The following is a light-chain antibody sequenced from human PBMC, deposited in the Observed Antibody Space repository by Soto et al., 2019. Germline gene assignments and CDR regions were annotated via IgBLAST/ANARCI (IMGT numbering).Light chain of an antibody. CDR2: GAS. V-gene: IGKV3-20*01. Sequence: EIVLTQSPGTLSLSPGERATLSCRASQSISSNYLAWYQQKPGQAPRLLIYGASSRATGIPDRFTGSGSGTDFTFTISRLEPEDFVVFYCQQYGGSPYTFGQGTMLEIK. J-gene: IGKJ2*01. CDR3: QQYGGSPYT. CDR1: QSISSNY.